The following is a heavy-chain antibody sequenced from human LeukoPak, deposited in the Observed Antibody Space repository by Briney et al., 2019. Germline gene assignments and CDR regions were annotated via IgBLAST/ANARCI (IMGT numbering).Heavy chain of an antibody. V-gene: IGHV3-73*01. D-gene: IGHD4-11*01. J-gene: IGHJ4*02. CDR2: IRSKANSYAT. CDR1: GFTFSGSA. Sequence: GGSLRLSCAASGFTFSGSAMHWVRQASGKGLKWVGRIRSKANSYATAYAASVKGRFTISRDDSKNTAYLQMNSLKTEDTAVYYCTRPTQSNVGDHWGQGTLVTVSS. CDR3: TRPTQSNVGDH.